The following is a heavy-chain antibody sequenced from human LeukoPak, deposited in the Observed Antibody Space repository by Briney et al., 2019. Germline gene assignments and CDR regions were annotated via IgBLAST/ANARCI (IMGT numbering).Heavy chain of an antibody. CDR3: ARSGDILLGSPYDNRGT. D-gene: IGHD3-22*01. Sequence: GGSLRLSCAASGFTFSSYDMYWVRQAPGKGLEYVSVISSNGDRTYYANSVKDRFTISRDNSKNTLYLQTVSLRAEDTAVYYCARSGDILLGSPYDNRGTWGQGTLVTVSS. CDR2: ISSNGDRT. CDR1: GFTFSSYD. V-gene: IGHV3-64*01. J-gene: IGHJ5*02.